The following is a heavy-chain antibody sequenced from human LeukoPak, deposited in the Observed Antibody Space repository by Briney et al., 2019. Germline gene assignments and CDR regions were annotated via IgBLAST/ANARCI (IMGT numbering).Heavy chain of an antibody. CDR2: ISSSGSYV. Sequence: GGSLRLPCAASGFTFSSCSMNWVRQAPGKGLEWVSYISSSGSYVDYADSVRGRFTISRDNAKNSLFLQMNSLRAEDTAVYYCAGEFSSSPASMHVWGQGTTVTVSS. CDR3: AGEFSSSPASMHV. V-gene: IGHV3-21*01. J-gene: IGHJ6*02. CDR1: GFTFSSCS. D-gene: IGHD6-13*01.